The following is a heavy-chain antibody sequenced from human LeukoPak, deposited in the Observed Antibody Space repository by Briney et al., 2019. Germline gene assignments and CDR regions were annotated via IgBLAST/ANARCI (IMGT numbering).Heavy chain of an antibody. CDR1: GFPFSSYA. Sequence: GGSLRLSCAASGFPFSSYAMSWVRQAPGKGLEWVSAISGSGGSTYYADSVKGRFTISRDNSKNTLYLQMNSLRAEDTAVYYCAATYDYIWGRYDYWGQGTLVTVSS. CDR2: ISGSGGST. D-gene: IGHD3-16*01. V-gene: IGHV3-23*01. CDR3: AATYDYIWGRYDY. J-gene: IGHJ4*02.